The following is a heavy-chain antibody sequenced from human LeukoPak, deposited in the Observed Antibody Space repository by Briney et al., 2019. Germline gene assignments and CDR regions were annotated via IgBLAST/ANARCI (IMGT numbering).Heavy chain of an antibody. CDR1: GFTFSDYY. V-gene: IGHV3-11*06. CDR3: ARDRIGHYGSGGFGGMDV. CDR2: ISSSSSYT. D-gene: IGHD3-10*01. J-gene: IGHJ6*04. Sequence: PGGPLRLSCGASGFTFSDYYMSWIRQAPGKGLEWVSYISSSSSYTNYADSVKGRFTISRDNAKNSLYLQMNSLRAEDTAVYYCARDRIGHYGSGGFGGMDVWGKGTTVTVSS.